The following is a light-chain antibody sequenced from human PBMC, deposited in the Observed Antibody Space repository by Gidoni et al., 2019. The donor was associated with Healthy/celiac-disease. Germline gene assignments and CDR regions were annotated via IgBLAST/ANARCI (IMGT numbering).Light chain of an antibody. J-gene: IGKJ3*01. CDR3: QQYGPGVFT. CDR1: QSVSSSY. Sequence: EIVLTQSPGTLSLSPGERATLSCRAIQSVSSSYLAWYQQKPGQAPRLLIYGASSRATGIPDRFSGSGSGTDFPLTISRLEPEDFAVYYCQQYGPGVFTFGPGTKVDIK. V-gene: IGKV3-20*01. CDR2: GAS.